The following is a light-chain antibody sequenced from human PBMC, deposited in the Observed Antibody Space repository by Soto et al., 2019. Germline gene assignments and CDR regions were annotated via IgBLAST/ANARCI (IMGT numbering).Light chain of an antibody. CDR1: SSDVGGYNY. CDR3: CSYAGSYTLI. CDR2: DVS. J-gene: IGLJ2*01. Sequence: QSVLTQPPSASGSPGQSVAISCTGTSSDVGGYNYVSWYQQHPGKAPKLMIYDVSKRPSGVPDRFSGSKSGNTASLTISGVQAEDEADYSCCSYAGSYTLIFGGGTKVTVL. V-gene: IGLV2-11*01.